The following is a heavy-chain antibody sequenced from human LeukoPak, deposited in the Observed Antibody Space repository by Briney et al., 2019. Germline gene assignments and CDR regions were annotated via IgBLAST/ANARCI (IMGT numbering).Heavy chain of an antibody. CDR3: ARGAVRGLISWYFDL. J-gene: IGHJ2*01. V-gene: IGHV1-2*02. CDR1: GYTFTVHY. Sequence: ASVNDSCKASGYTFTVHYMHWVRQAPGQGLEWMGWINPNSGGTNYAQKFQGRVTVTRDTSISTAHMELSRLRSDDTAVYYCARGAVRGLISWYFDLWGRGTLVTVSS. CDR2: INPNSGGT. D-gene: IGHD3-10*01.